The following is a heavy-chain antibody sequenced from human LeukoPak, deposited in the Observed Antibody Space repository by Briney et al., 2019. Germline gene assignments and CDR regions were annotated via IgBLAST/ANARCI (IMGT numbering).Heavy chain of an antibody. CDR1: GYTFTHSF. D-gene: IGHD3-22*01. Sequence: ASVKVSCKTSGYTFTHSFVHWVRQASAQGLEWMGWINPNTGGTNIAQKFQDRVTMTRDTSISTAYMEMSRLTSDDTAVYYCARDEHYDSSGYFYWGQGALVTVSS. CDR3: ARDEHYDSSGYFY. J-gene: IGHJ4*02. V-gene: IGHV1-2*02. CDR2: INPNTGGT.